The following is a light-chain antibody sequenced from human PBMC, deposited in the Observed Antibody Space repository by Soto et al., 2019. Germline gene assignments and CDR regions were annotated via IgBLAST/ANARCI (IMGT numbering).Light chain of an antibody. V-gene: IGLV2-23*03. J-gene: IGLJ1*01. Sequence: QSALTQPASVSGSPGQSITISCTGTSSDVGSYNLVSWYQQHPGKAPKLMIYEGSKRPSGVSNRFSGSKSGNTASLTISGLQAEDEAYYYCCSYAGSSTFPVFGTGTKVTVL. CDR1: SSDVGSYNL. CDR3: CSYAGSSTFPV. CDR2: EGS.